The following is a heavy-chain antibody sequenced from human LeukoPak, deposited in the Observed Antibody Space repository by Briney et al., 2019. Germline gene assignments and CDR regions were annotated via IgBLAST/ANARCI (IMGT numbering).Heavy chain of an antibody. D-gene: IGHD2-15*01. Sequence: GASVKVSCKASGGTFSSYAISWVRQAPGQGLEWMGRIIPILGIANYAQKFQGRVTITADKSTSTAYMELSSLRSEDTAVYYRARDGRCSGGSCYLDYYYGMDVWGQGTTVTVSS. J-gene: IGHJ6*02. CDR1: GGTFSSYA. V-gene: IGHV1-69*04. CDR3: ARDGRCSGGSCYLDYYYGMDV. CDR2: IIPILGIA.